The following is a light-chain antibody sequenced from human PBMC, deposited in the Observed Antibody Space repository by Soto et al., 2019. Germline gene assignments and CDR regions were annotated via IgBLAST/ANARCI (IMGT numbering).Light chain of an antibody. CDR3: QQYDNLPLT. J-gene: IGKJ4*01. CDR2: DAS. Sequence: DSQMTQSPSSLSASVGDRVTITCQASQAISNYLNWYQQKPGKAPKLLIYDASNLETGVPSRFSGSGSGTDFTFTISSLQPEDIATYYCQQYDNLPLTYGGGTKVEIK. V-gene: IGKV1-33*01. CDR1: QAISNY.